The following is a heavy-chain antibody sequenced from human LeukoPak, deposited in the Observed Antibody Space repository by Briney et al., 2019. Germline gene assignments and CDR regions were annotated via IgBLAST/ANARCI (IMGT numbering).Heavy chain of an antibody. D-gene: IGHD1-26*01. CDR3: ARESMSSGSYYPDAFDI. Sequence: SVKVSCKASGGTFSSYAISWVRQAPGQGLEWMGRIIPILGIANYAQKFQGRVTITADKSTSTAYMELSSLRSEDTAVYYCARESMSSGSYYPDAFDIWGQGTMVTVSS. J-gene: IGHJ3*02. CDR2: IIPILGIA. CDR1: GGTFSSYA. V-gene: IGHV1-69*04.